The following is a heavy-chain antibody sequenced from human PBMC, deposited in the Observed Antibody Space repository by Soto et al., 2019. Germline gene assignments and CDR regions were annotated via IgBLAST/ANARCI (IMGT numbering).Heavy chain of an antibody. J-gene: IGHJ6*02. D-gene: IGHD6-13*01. CDR3: ARGAQFHSSSWYYYGMDV. CDR1: GYTFTGYY. CDR2: INPNSGGT. Sequence: GASVKVSCKASGYTFTGYYMHWLRQAPGQGLEWMGWINPNSGGTNYAQKFQGWVTMTRDTSISTAYMELSRLRSDDTAVYYCARGAQFHSSSWYYYGMDVWGQGTTVTVSS. V-gene: IGHV1-2*04.